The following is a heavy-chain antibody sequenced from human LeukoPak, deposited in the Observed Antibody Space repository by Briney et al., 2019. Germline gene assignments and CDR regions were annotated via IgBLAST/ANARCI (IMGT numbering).Heavy chain of an antibody. Sequence: PGGSLRLSCAASGLTSSTNWMSWVRQAPGKGLEWVANIKQDGSDKNYVDSVKGRFTISRDNAKNSLYLQMNSLRVEDTAVYYCARDGKSKQGFDYWGQGTLVTVSS. CDR1: GLTSSTNW. J-gene: IGHJ4*02. CDR3: ARDGKSKQGFDY. CDR2: IKQDGSDK. D-gene: IGHD4-23*01. V-gene: IGHV3-7*01.